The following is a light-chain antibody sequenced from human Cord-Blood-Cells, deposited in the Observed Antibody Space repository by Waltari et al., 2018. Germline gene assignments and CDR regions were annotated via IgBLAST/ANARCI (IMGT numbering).Light chain of an antibody. V-gene: IGKV2-28*01. J-gene: IGKJ4*01. Sequence: IVMTKSPLSLPVTPGEPASISCTSSQSLLHSNGYNYLDWYLQKPGQSPQLLIYLGSNRASGVPDRFSGSGSGTDFTLKISRVEAEDVGVYYCMQALQTPLTFGGGTKVEIK. CDR3: MQALQTPLT. CDR2: LGS. CDR1: QSLLHSNGYNY.